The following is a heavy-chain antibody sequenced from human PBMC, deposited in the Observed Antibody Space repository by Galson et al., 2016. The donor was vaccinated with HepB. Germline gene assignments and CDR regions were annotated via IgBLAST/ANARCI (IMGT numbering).Heavy chain of an antibody. Sequence: PALVKPTQTLTLTCTFSGFSLRTTAVGVGWIRQAPGKAPEWLAFIYWDDNEYYSPSLQSRLTITKDTSKNQVVLTMTNVDPVDTVTYYCARGSGWLLDRWGQGTLVTVSS. CDR3: ARGSGWLLDR. J-gene: IGHJ5*02. CDR2: IYWDDNE. CDR1: GFSLRTTAVG. V-gene: IGHV2-5*02. D-gene: IGHD6-19*01.